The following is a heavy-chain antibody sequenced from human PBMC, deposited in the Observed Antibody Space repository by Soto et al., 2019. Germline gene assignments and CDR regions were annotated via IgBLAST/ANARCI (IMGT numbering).Heavy chain of an antibody. Sequence: SGPTLVNPTETLTLTCTVSGFSLSNARMGVSWIRQPPGKALEWLAHIFSNDEKSYSTSLKSRLTISKDTSKSQVVLTMTNMDPVDTATYYCARFGRIAARPWHWFVPWGQGTLVPGSS. CDR2: IFSNDEK. CDR1: GFSLSNARMG. CDR3: ARFGRIAARPWHWFVP. D-gene: IGHD6-6*01. J-gene: IGHJ5*02. V-gene: IGHV2-26*01.